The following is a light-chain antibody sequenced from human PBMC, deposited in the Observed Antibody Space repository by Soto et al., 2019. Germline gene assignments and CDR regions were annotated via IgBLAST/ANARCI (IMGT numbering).Light chain of an antibody. CDR2: DVS. V-gene: IGLV2-14*03. CDR3: SSYTRGTTLVL. J-gene: IGLJ2*01. CDR1: SSDIGVYYY. Sequence: QSVLTQPASVSGSPGQSITISCTASSSDIGVYYYVSWYQHHPGKAPQLILYDVSNRPLGVSNRFSGSRSGNTASLTISGLQAEDEADYYCSSYTRGTTLVLFGGGTKLTVL.